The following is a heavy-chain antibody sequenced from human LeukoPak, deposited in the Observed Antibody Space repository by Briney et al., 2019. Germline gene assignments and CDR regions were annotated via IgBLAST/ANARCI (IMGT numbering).Heavy chain of an antibody. CDR1: GYSFTSYW. CDR3: ARRGGTALNYYFDY. V-gene: IGHV5-51*01. D-gene: IGHD2-21*02. CDR2: IYPGDSDT. Sequence: HWESLKISCKGSGYSFTSYWIGWVRQMPGKGLEWKGIIYPGDSDTRYSPSFQGQVTISGDKSISTAYLQWSSLKASDTAMFYCARRGGTALNYYFDYWGQGTLVTVSS. J-gene: IGHJ4*02.